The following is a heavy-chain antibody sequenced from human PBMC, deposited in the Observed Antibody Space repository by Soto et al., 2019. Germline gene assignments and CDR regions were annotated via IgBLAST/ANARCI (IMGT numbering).Heavy chain of an antibody. V-gene: IGHV4-31*03. CDR3: ATGSGYSGYDYSS. CDR1: GGSISSGGYY. Sequence: SETLSLTCTVSGGSISSGGYYWSWIRQHPGKGLEWIGYIYYSGSTYYNPSLKSRVTISVDTSKNQFSLKLSSVTAADTAVYYCATGSGYSGYDYSSWGQGTLVTVSS. D-gene: IGHD5-12*01. CDR2: IYYSGST. J-gene: IGHJ4*02.